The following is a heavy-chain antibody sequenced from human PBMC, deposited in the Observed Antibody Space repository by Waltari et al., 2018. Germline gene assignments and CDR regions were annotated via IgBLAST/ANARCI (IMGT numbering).Heavy chain of an antibody. J-gene: IGHJ5*02. Sequence: EFQRLVSGGGLVQPGGSLRFSFPASGSTFSTFARTWVRQAPGKGLEWVSVIYSGGSTYYADSVKGRFTISRDNSKNTLYLQMNSLRAEDTAVYYCAKDSSGSLAGFDPWGQGTLVTVSS. V-gene: IGHV3-23*03. CDR1: GSTFSTFA. CDR3: AKDSSGSLAGFDP. CDR2: IYSGGST. D-gene: IGHD1-26*01.